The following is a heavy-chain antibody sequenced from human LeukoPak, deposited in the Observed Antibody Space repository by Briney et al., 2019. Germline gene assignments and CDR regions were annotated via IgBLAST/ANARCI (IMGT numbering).Heavy chain of an antibody. CDR3: ASRAGKPGNTPWCFDY. J-gene: IGHJ4*02. V-gene: IGHV3-7*01. CDR1: GFTFSNYW. CDR2: IKQDGSER. Sequence: GSLRLSCAASGFTFSNYWMTWVRQAPGKGPEWVANIKQDGSERNYVDSVKGRFTIARDNSKNSLYLQMTRLRGEDTAVYYCASRAGKPGNTPWCFDYWGQGALVTVSS. D-gene: IGHD1-7*01.